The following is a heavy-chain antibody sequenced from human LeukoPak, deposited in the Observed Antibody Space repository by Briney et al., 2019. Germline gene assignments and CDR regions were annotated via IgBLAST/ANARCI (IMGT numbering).Heavy chain of an antibody. CDR2: IYHSGST. D-gene: IGHD1-1*01. CDR1: GYSISSGYY. V-gene: IGHV4-38-2*01. Sequence: SETLSLTCAVSGYSISSGYYWGWIRQPPGKGLDWIGSIYHSGSTYYNPSLKSRVTISVDTSKNQFSLKLSSVTAADTAVYYCARRSRYNWNDLGFDYWGQGTLVTVSS. CDR3: ARRSRYNWNDLGFDY. J-gene: IGHJ4*02.